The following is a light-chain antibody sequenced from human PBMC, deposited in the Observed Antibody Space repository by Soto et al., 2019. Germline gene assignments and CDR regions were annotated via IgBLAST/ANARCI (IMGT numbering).Light chain of an antibody. CDR3: SSYAGSNNPVV. CDR1: STDVGGYKY. V-gene: IGLV2-14*01. J-gene: IGLJ2*01. Sequence: QSALAQPASVSGSPGQSITISCTGTSTDVGGYKYVSWYQQYPGKAPKLMIFEVSNRPSGVSNRFSGSKSGNTASLTISGLQAEDEADYYCSSYAGSNNPVVFGGGTKLTVL. CDR2: EVS.